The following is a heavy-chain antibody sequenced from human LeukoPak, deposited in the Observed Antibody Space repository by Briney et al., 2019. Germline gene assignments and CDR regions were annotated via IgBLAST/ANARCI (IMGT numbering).Heavy chain of an antibody. CDR1: GGSLSSYY. V-gene: IGHV4-59*01. Sequence: SETLSLTCTVSGGSLSSYYWSWIRQPPGKGLEWIGYIYYSGSTNYNPSLKSRVTISVDTSKNQFSLKLSSVTAADTAVYYCARAIRDYMDVWGKGTTVTISS. J-gene: IGHJ6*03. CDR3: ARAIRDYMDV. D-gene: IGHD2-2*02. CDR2: IYYSGST.